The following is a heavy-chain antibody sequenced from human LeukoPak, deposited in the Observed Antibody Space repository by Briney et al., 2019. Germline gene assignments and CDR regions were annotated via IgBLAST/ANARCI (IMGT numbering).Heavy chain of an antibody. D-gene: IGHD4-17*01. CDR2: ISSSSSTI. J-gene: IGHJ4*02. Sequence: GGSLRLSCAASGFTFSSYGMIWVRQAPGKGLEWVSYISSSSSTIYYADSVKGRFTISRDNSKNTLYLQMNSLRAEDTAVYYCAKDRWDGDPYYFDYWGQGTLVTVSS. CDR3: AKDRWDGDPYYFDY. V-gene: IGHV3-48*01. CDR1: GFTFSSYG.